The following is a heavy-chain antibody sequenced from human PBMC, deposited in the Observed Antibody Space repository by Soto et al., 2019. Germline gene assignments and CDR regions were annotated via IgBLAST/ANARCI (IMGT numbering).Heavy chain of an antibody. J-gene: IGHJ4*02. D-gene: IGHD2-8*01. CDR3: ALILMVYAIPDY. CDR1: GFTFSSYS. V-gene: IGHV3-21*04. CDR2: ISSSSGSI. Sequence: GGSLRLSCAASGFTFSSYSMNWVRQAPGKGLEWVSSISSSSGSIYYADSVKGRFTISRDNAKNTLYLQMNSLRAEDTAVYYCALILMVYAIPDYGGQGTRVTVSS.